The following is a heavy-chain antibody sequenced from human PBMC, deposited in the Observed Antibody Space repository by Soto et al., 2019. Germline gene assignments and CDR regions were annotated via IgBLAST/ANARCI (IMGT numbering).Heavy chain of an antibody. D-gene: IGHD4-4*01. CDR2: IYSSGST. J-gene: IGHJ4*02. V-gene: IGHV4-39*01. CDR3: ARSGGLQHIDY. CDR1: GDSIRSSSYY. Sequence: QLQLQESGPGLVKPSETLSLTCTVSGDSIRSSSYYWGCIRQPPGKGLEWIGSIYSSGSTYNNPSLKSRVTISVDTSKNQFSLKLSSVTAADTAVHYCARSGGLQHIDYWGQGTLVTVSS.